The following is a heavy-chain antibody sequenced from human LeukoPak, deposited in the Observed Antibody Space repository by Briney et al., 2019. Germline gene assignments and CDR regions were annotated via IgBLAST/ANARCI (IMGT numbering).Heavy chain of an antibody. V-gene: IGHV4-39*01. CDR3: AGLRAAADTWAFDY. CDR2: MYYSGST. CDR1: GGSISSSSSY. D-gene: IGHD6-13*01. Sequence: SETLSLTCTVSGGSISSSSSYWGWIRQAPGKGLEWIGSMYYSGSTYYNPSLKSRVTISVDTSKNRFSLKLSSVTAADTAVYYCAGLRAAADTWAFDYWGQGTLVIVSS. J-gene: IGHJ4*02.